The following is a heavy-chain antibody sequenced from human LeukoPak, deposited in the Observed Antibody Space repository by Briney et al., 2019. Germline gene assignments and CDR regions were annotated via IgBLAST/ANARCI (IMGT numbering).Heavy chain of an antibody. J-gene: IGHJ1*01. CDR3: ARVSGPGMNEYYHL. CDR2: INNDGSTT. V-gene: IGHV3-74*01. D-gene: IGHD3-10*01. Sequence: GGALRLSCAASGFTFSGAWMHWVRQAPGKGLVWVSRINNDGSTTRHTDSVEGRFTISRDNARNTLYLQMNSLRVEDMAVYYCARVSGPGMNEYYHLWGQGTLVTVSS. CDR1: GFTFSGAW.